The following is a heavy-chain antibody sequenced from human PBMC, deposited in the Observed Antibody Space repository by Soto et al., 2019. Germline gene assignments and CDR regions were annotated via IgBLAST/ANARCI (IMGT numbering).Heavy chain of an antibody. CDR1: GGTFSSYT. Sequence: QVQLVQSGAEVKKPGSSVKVSCKASGGTFSSYTISWVRQAPGQGLEWMGRIIPILGIANYAPKFQGRVTITADKSTSTAYMELSSLRSEDTAVYYCARLRDSDGMDVWGQGTTVTVSS. J-gene: IGHJ6*02. V-gene: IGHV1-69*02. CDR3: ARLRDSDGMDV. CDR2: IIPILGIA. D-gene: IGHD1-26*01.